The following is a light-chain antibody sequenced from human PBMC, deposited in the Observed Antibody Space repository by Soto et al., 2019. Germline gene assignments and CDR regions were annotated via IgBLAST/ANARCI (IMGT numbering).Light chain of an antibody. CDR2: GAS. CDR3: QQYNNWPRT. Sequence: EIVITQSPATLSVSPWERATLSCRASQSISDTLAWYQQKPGQAPRLLIYGASTRATGIPARFSGSGSGTEFTLTISSLQSEDFAVYYCQQYNNWPRTFGQGTKVDIK. J-gene: IGKJ1*01. CDR1: QSISDT. V-gene: IGKV3-15*01.